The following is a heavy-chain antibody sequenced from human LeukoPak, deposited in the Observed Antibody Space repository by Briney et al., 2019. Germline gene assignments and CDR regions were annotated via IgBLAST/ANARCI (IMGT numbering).Heavy chain of an antibody. CDR3: ARGIAVVGQVYYFDF. J-gene: IGHJ4*02. V-gene: IGHV1-69*13. CDR1: GYTFTSYG. Sequence: SVKVSCKASGYTFTSYGISWVRQAPGQGLEWMGGIIPIFDTTNYAQKFQGRVTFTADESTSTAYMELSSLRSEDTAVYYCARGIAVVGQVYYFDFWGQGTLVTVSS. CDR2: IIPIFDTT. D-gene: IGHD6-19*01.